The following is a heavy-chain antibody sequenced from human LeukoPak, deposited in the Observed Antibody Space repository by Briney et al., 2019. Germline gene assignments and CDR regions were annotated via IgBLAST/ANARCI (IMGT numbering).Heavy chain of an antibody. CDR2: IYHRGST. CDR1: GYSISNGYY. CDR3: ARDRYSYGLRWFDP. Sequence: PSETLSLTCTVSGYSISNGYYWGWIRQPPGKGLEWVGSIYHRGSTYYNPSLRSRGTISLDRSKKKFSLKLTSVTAPDTAVYYCARDRYSYGLRWFDPWGQGTLVTASS. J-gene: IGHJ5*02. V-gene: IGHV4-38-2*02. D-gene: IGHD5-18*01.